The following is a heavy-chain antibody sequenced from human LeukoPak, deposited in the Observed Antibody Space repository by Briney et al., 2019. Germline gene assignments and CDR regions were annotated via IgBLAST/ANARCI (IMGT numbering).Heavy chain of an antibody. Sequence: GGSLRLSCAASGFTFSTYGMHWVRQAPGKGLEWVTFIRYDGSNKYYADSVKGRFTISRDNAKNSLYLQMNSLRAEGTAVYYCARDLYRIVVVPHYFDYWGQGTLVTVSS. CDR3: ARDLYRIVVVPHYFDY. CDR2: IRYDGSNK. V-gene: IGHV3-30*02. CDR1: GFTFSTYG. D-gene: IGHD3-22*01. J-gene: IGHJ4*02.